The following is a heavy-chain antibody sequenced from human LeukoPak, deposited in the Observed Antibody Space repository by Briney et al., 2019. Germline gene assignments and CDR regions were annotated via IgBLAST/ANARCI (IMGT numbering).Heavy chain of an antibody. CDR1: GFTLNTHW. J-gene: IGHJ4*02. V-gene: IGHV3-74*01. CDR3: ARVAYSYGLLDY. CDR2: INSDGSST. D-gene: IGHD2-15*01. Sequence: GGSQRLSCAASGFTLNTHWMRWVRQAPGKGLVWVSGINSDGSSTSYADSVKGRFTISRDNAKNTLFLQMNSLRAEDTAVYYCARVAYSYGLLDYWGQGTLVTVSS.